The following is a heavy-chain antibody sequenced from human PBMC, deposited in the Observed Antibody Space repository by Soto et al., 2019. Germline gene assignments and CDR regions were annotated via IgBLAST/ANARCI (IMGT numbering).Heavy chain of an antibody. CDR1: GGTFTSYA. CDR3: AGDTAYQHEIESGYRQQWFDP. D-gene: IGHD3-3*01. Sequence: QVQLVQSGAEMKKPGSSVTVSCKASGGTFTSYAISWVRQAPWQGLEWMGGIIPVFDATTYAQRFQGRVTITADKSTSTVYMDLRSLRSEDTAVYYCAGDTAYQHEIESGYRQQWFDPWGQGTLVTVSS. J-gene: IGHJ5*02. CDR2: IIPVFDAT. V-gene: IGHV1-69*06.